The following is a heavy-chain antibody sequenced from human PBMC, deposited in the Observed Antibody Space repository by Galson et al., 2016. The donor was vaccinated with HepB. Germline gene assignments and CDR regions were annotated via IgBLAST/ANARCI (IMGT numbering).Heavy chain of an antibody. CDR2: ISAYNGNT. J-gene: IGHJ3*02. CDR1: GYTFTSYG. CDR3: ARRGDSSGYYYVFLYNDAFDI. Sequence: SVKVSCKASGYTFTSYGISWVRQAPGQGLEWMGWISAYNGNTNYAQKLQGRVTMTTDTSTSTAYMELRSLRSDDTAVYYCARRGDSSGYYYVFLYNDAFDIWGQGTMVTGSS. D-gene: IGHD3-22*01. V-gene: IGHV1-18*04.